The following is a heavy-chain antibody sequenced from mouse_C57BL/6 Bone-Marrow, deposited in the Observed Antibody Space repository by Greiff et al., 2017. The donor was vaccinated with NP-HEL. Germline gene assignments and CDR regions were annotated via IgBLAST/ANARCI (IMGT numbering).Heavy chain of an antibody. CDR2: IHPNSGST. CDR1: GYTFTSYW. CDR3: ARCGPIYYYGSSYWFAY. Sequence: QVQLKQPGAELVKPGASVKLSCKASGYTFTSYWMHWVKQRPGPGLEWIGMIHPNSGSTNYNEKFKSKATLTVDKSSSTAYMQLSSLTSEDSAVYYCARCGPIYYYGSSYWFAYWGQGTLVTVSA. J-gene: IGHJ3*01. V-gene: IGHV1-64*01. D-gene: IGHD1-1*01.